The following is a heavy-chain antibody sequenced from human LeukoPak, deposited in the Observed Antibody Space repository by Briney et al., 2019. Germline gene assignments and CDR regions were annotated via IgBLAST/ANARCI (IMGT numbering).Heavy chain of an antibody. D-gene: IGHD6-19*01. V-gene: IGHV4-39*01. CDR1: GGSISSSSYS. CDR2: IYYSGST. CDR3: ARLLYSSGWYYFDY. Sequence: SETLSLTCTVSGGSISSSSYSWGWIRQPPGKGLEWIGSIYYSGSTYYNPSLKSRVTISVDTSKNQFSLKLSSVTAADTAVYYCARLLYSSGWYYFDYWGQGTLVTVSS. J-gene: IGHJ4*02.